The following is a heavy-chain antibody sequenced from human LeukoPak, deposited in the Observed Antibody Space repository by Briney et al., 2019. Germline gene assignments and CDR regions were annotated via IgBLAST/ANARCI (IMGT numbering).Heavy chain of an antibody. CDR3: AKAGYDSSGYYIDY. CDR1: GFTVSNNY. J-gene: IGHJ4*02. D-gene: IGHD3-22*01. CDR2: IYSGGTT. Sequence: GGSLRLSCAASGFTVSNNYTGWVRRAPGKGLEWVSIIYSGGTTYYADSVKGRFTISRDNSKNTLYLQMNSLRAEDTAVYYCAKAGYDSSGYYIDYWGQGTLVTVSS. V-gene: IGHV3-66*02.